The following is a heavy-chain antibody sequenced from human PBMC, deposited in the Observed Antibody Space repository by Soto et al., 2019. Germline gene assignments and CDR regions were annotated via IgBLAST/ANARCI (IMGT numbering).Heavy chain of an antibody. Sequence: QLVESGGGVVQPGRSLRLSCAASGFTFSNYGMHWVRQAPGKGLEWVALIWYDGSNKYYADSVKGRFTFSRDNSKNTLYLEMNSLRAEDTAVYYCARPEGGNYAFDIWGQGTMVTVSS. V-gene: IGHV3-33*01. CDR3: ARPEGGNYAFDI. D-gene: IGHD1-7*01. J-gene: IGHJ3*02. CDR1: GFTFSNYG. CDR2: IWYDGSNK.